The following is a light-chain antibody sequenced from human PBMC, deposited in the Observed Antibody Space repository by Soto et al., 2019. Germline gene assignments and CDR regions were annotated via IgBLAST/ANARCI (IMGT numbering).Light chain of an antibody. CDR2: DAS. CDR3: QQYNSYSPT. J-gene: IGKJ1*01. CDR1: QSISSW. V-gene: IGKV1-5*01. Sequence: DIHMTQSPSTLSASVGDRVTITCRASQSISSWLAWYQQKPGKAPKLLIYDASSLESGVPSRFSGSGSGTEFTLTISSLQPDDFATYYCQQYNSYSPTSGQGTKVDIK.